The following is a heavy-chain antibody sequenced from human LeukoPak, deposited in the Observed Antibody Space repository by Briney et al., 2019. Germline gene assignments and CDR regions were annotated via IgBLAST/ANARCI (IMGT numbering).Heavy chain of an antibody. CDR1: GITFSNYG. Sequence: PGGSLRLSCSVSGITFSNYGMHWVCQAPGKGLEWVAFVRDDGNREYYEDSLKGRIAISRDNFKNTLYLQMNNVRPDDTAVYYCAKNRYGTSYHTLDYWGQGTLVTVAS. V-gene: IGHV3-30*02. CDR3: AKNRYGTSYHTLDY. J-gene: IGHJ4*02. D-gene: IGHD2-2*02. CDR2: VRDDGNRE.